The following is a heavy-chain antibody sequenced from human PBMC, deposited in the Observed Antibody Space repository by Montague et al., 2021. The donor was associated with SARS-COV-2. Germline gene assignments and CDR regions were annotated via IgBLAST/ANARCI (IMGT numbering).Heavy chain of an antibody. D-gene: IGHD3-3*01. CDR3: ARNVRYYDFWSGRAQTSPDY. CDR1: GYSISSGYY. CDR2: IYHSGST. V-gene: IGHV4-38-2*02. J-gene: IGHJ4*02. Sequence: SETLSLTCTVSGYSISSGYYWCWILQPPGKGLEWIGSIYHSGSTYYNPSLKSRVTISVDTSKNQFSLKLSSVTAADTAVYYCARNVRYYDFWSGRAQTSPDYWGQGTLVTVSS.